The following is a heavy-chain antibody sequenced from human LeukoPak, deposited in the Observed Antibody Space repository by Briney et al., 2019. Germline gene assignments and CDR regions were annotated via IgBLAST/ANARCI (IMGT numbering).Heavy chain of an antibody. CDR1: AVPFTASW. D-gene: IGHD6-6*01. CDR3: AEYGVSSSGGSYYYGMDV. CDR2: ISSDGSVI. V-gene: IGHV3-74*01. Sequence: GGSLRLSCAASAVPFTASWMHWVRQAPGKGLAWVSHISSDGSVIVYADSVKGRFTISRDNAKNTLYLQMNSLRAEDTAVYYCAEYGVSSSGGSYYYGMDVWGQGTTVTVSS. J-gene: IGHJ6*02.